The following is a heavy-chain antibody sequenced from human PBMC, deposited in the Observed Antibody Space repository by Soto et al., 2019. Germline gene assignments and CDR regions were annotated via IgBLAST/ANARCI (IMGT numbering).Heavy chain of an antibody. CDR1: GGTFSSSA. D-gene: IGHD2-8*01. CDR2: IIPIFGTA. V-gene: IGHV1-69*12. Sequence: QVHLVQSGAEVKKPGSSVKVSCKASGGTFSSSAISWVRQAPGQGLEWMGGIIPIFGTANYAEKFQGRVTSTADGSTSTAYIVVRSLRSEDTGVCFCARPSMDYDYYKGMDLWGQGTRVTGSS. J-gene: IGHJ6*02. CDR3: ARPSMDYDYYKGMDL.